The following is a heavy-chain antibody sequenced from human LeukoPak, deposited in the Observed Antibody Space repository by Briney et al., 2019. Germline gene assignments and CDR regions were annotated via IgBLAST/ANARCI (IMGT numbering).Heavy chain of an antibody. D-gene: IGHD3-9*01. J-gene: IGHJ5*02. Sequence: PSETLSLTCTVSGGSISSSSYYWGWIRQSPGKGLEWIGSAYDSESPYYDPSLKIRVTISLDTSKNQFSLKLSSVTAADTAVYYCASHSAEYDILTGYHSCNSFDPWGQGILVTVSS. CDR3: ASHSAEYDILTGYHSCNSFDP. CDR1: GGSISSSSYY. CDR2: AYDSESP. V-gene: IGHV4-39*01.